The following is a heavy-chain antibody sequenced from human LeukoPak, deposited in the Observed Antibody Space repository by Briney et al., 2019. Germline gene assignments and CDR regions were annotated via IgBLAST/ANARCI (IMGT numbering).Heavy chain of an antibody. D-gene: IGHD3-3*01. Sequence: ASVKVSCKASGYTFTSYDINWVRQATGQGLEWMGWMNPNSGNTGYAQKFQGRVTITRNTSISTAYMELSSLRSEDTAVYYCAGVEGFWSGYSIDYWGQGTLVTVSS. V-gene: IGHV1-8*01. CDR1: GYTFTSYD. CDR3: AGVEGFWSGYSIDY. J-gene: IGHJ4*02. CDR2: MNPNSGNT.